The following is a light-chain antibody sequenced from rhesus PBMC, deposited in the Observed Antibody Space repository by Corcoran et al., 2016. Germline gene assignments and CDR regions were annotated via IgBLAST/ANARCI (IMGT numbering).Light chain of an antibody. CDR1: QGISAY. CDR2: GAS. Sequence: DIQMTQSPSSLSASVGDRVTITCRASQGISAYLAWYQQKPGNAPKLLIYGASTLLGGVPSRFSGSGSGTDVTLTLSSLQPEDCATYYCLQYSSSPFTFGPGTKLDIK. J-gene: IGKJ3*01. CDR3: LQYSSSPFT. V-gene: IGKV1S17*01.